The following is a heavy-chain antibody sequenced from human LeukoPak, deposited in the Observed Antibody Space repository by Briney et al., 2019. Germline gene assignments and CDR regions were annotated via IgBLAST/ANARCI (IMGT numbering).Heavy chain of an antibody. CDR2: IYSGGST. V-gene: IGHV3-66*01. J-gene: IGHJ6*02. CDR1: GFTVSSNY. D-gene: IGHD3-10*01. Sequence: PGGSLRLSCAASGFTVSSNYMSWVRQAPGKGLEWVSVIYSGGSTYYADSVKGRFTISRDNSKNTLYLQMNSLRAEDTAVYYCARDGWDTMVRGESYYYYGMDVWGQGTTVTVSS. CDR3: ARDGWDTMVRGESYYYYGMDV.